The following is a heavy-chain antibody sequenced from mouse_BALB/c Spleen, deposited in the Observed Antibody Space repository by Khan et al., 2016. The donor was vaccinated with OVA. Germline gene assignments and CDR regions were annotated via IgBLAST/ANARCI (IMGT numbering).Heavy chain of an antibody. CDR2: IYPGNTDT. CDR1: GYTFTSYW. CDR3: TRRNWDVAWLAY. V-gene: IGHV1-5*01. D-gene: IGHD4-1*01. J-gene: IGHJ3*01. Sequence: EVQLQQSGTVLARPGASVKMSCKASGYTFTSYWMHWVKQRPGQGLEWIGDIYPGNTDTNYNQKFKGKAKLTAVTSTSTAYMELSSLTNEDSAVYYWTRRNWDVAWLAYWGQGTLVTVSA.